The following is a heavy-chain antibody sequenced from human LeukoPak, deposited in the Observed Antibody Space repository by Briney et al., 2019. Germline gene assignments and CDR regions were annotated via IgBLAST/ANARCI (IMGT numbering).Heavy chain of an antibody. CDR3: ARASHDFWSNYYPNYWFDP. D-gene: IGHD3-3*01. CDR1: RFTFSNFW. CDR2: INQDGSEK. V-gene: IGHV3-7*01. J-gene: IGHJ5*02. Sequence: PGGSLRLSCAASRFTFSNFWMSWVRQAPGRGLEWVANINQDGSEKYYVDSVKGRFTISRDNAKNSLYLQMNSLRAEDTAVYYCARASHDFWSNYYPNYWFDPWGQGTLVTVSS.